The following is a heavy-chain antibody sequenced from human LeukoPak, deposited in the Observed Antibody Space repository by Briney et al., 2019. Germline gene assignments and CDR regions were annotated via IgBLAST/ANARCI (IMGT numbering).Heavy chain of an antibody. Sequence: GGSLRLSCAASGFTFSSYSMNWVRQAPGKGLEWVSSISSSSYIYYADSVKGRFTISRDNAKNSLYLQMNSLRAEDTAVYYCARDRGFPYYDYVWGSYRNDAFDIWGQGTMVTVSS. CDR1: GFTFSSYS. J-gene: IGHJ3*02. D-gene: IGHD3-16*02. CDR3: ARDRGFPYYDYVWGSYRNDAFDI. V-gene: IGHV3-21*01. CDR2: ISSSSYI.